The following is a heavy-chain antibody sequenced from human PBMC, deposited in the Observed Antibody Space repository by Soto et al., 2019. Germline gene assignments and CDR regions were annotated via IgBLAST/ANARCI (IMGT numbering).Heavy chain of an antibody. CDR1: GFTFSSYW. D-gene: IGHD3-22*01. J-gene: IGHJ4*02. Sequence: EVQLVESGGGLVQPGESLTLSCAASGFTFSSYWMHWVRQAPGKGLVWVSRMKSDGSGTYYADSVKGRLTICRANARNTLYLQMSSLRVEDTAVYFCARGDGDHYDGNGYRGRHWGKGTLVTVSS. CDR3: ARGDGDHYDGNGYRGRH. CDR2: MKSDGSGT. V-gene: IGHV3-74*01.